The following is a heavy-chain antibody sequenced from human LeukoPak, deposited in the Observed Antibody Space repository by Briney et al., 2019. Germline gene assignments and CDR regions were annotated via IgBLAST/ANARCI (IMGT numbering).Heavy chain of an antibody. V-gene: IGHV4-59*12. D-gene: IGHD4-17*01. J-gene: IGHJ3*02. CDR1: GGSISSYY. CDR2: IYYSGST. Sequence: SETLSLTCTVSGGSISSYYWSWIRQPPGKGLEWIGYIYYSGSTNYNPSLKSRVTISVDRSKNQFSLKLSSVTAADTAVYYCARDGGATVLKQAFDIWGQGTMVTVSS. CDR3: ARDGGATVLKQAFDI.